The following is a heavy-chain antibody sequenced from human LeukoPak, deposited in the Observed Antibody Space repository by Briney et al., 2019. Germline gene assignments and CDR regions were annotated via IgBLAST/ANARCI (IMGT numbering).Heavy chain of an antibody. CDR2: ISSSGSTI. V-gene: IGHV3-48*03. J-gene: IGHJ6*04. CDR1: GFTFSSYE. CDR3: ARKKDIYYYYYGMDV. Sequence: GGSLRLSCAASGFTFSSYEMNWVRQAPGKGLEWVPYISSSGSTIYYADSVKGRFTISRDNAKNSLYLQMNSLRAEDTAVYYCARKKDIYYYYYGMDVWGKGTTVTVSS.